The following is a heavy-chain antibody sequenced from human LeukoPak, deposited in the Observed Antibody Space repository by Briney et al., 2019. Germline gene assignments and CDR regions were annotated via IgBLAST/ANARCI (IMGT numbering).Heavy chain of an antibody. CDR3: ARDGGYSGYDYLAVGYYFDY. J-gene: IGHJ4*02. CDR2: IYTSGST. D-gene: IGHD5-12*01. CDR1: GGSISSYY. Sequence: SGTLSLTCTVSGGSISSYYWSWIRQPAGKGLEWIGRIYTSGSTNYNPSLKSRVTMSVDTSKSQFSLKLSSVTAADTAVYYCARDGGYSGYDYLAVGYYFDYWGQGTLVTVSS. V-gene: IGHV4-4*07.